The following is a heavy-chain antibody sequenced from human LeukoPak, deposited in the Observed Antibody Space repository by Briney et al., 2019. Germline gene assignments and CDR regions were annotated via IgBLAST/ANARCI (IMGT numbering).Heavy chain of an antibody. V-gene: IGHV3-15*05. Sequence: GGSLRLSCAASGFTFSNAWMSWVRQAPGKGLEWVGRIKSKTDGGTTDYAAPVKGRFTISRDDSKNTLYLQMNSPKTEDTAVYYCTTDIVVVPAAKFRDYWGQGTLVTVSS. J-gene: IGHJ4*02. CDR1: GFTFSNAW. D-gene: IGHD2-2*01. CDR2: IKSKTDGGTT. CDR3: TTDIVVVPAAKFRDY.